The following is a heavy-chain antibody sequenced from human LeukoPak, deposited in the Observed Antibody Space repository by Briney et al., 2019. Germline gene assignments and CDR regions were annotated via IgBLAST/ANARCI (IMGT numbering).Heavy chain of an antibody. D-gene: IGHD3-9*01. V-gene: IGHV3-23*01. J-gene: IGHJ3*02. CDR1: GFTFSSYA. CDR3: AKDVVTIFSRVPTGYTFDI. Sequence: GGSLRLSCAASGFTFSSYAMSWVRQAPGKGPEWVSAISGSGGSTYYADSVKGRYTISRDNSKNTLYLQMNSLRAEDTAVYYCAKDVVTIFSRVPTGYTFDIWGQGTMVTVSS. CDR2: ISGSGGST.